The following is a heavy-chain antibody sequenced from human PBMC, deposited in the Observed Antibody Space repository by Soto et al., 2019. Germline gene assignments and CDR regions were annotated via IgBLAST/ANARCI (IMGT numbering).Heavy chain of an antibody. D-gene: IGHD4-17*01. CDR3: ARVDYGDYEGHNWFDP. V-gene: IGHV3-53*01. CDR1: GFTVSSNY. Sequence: EVQLVESGGGLIQPGGSLRLSCAASGFTVSSNYMSWVRQAPGKGLEWVSVIYRGGSTYYADSVKGRFTISRDNSKNTLYLQMNSLRAEDTAVYYCARVDYGDYEGHNWFDPWGQGTLVTVSS. CDR2: IYRGGST. J-gene: IGHJ5*02.